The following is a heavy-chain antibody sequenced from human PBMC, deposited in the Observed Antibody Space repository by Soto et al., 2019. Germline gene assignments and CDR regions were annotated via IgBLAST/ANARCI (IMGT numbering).Heavy chain of an antibody. CDR1: GNSFNNW. V-gene: IGHV5-51*01. CDR3: ATTSAAGKYYYGMDV. CDR2: IYPGDSDT. D-gene: IGHD6-13*01. J-gene: IGHJ6*02. Sequence: PGESLKISCKGLGNSFNNWIGWVRQMPGKGLEWMGIIYPGDSDTRYSPSFQGQVTISADKSISTAYLQWSSLKASDTAMYYCATTSAAGKYYYGMDVWGQGTTVTVSS.